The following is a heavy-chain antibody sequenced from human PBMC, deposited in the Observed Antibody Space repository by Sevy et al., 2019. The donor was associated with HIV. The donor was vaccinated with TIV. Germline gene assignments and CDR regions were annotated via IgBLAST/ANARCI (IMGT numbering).Heavy chain of an antibody. D-gene: IGHD3-22*01. CDR1: GFTFSNYW. CDR2: IRQDGSEK. J-gene: IGHJ4*02. Sequence: GESLKISCAASGFTFSNYWMSWVRQAPGKGLEWVANIRQDGSEKYFVESVKGRFAISRDNAKNSLYLQMKSLRAEDTAVYYCARPYRTDPFYYSGSSGYYYPTYFDYWGQGTLVTVSS. CDR3: ARPYRTDPFYYSGSSGYYYPTYFDY. V-gene: IGHV3-7*01.